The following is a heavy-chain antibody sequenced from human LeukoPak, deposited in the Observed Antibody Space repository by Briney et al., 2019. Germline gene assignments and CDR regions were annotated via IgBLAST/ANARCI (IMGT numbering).Heavy chain of an antibody. J-gene: IGHJ4*02. CDR3: ANAPDQVDY. Sequence: GGSLRLSCAASGFTFSNHSMNWVRQAPGKGLEWVSYISSSSSTIYYADSVKGRFTISRDNAKNSLYLQMNSLRAEDTAVYYCANAPDQVDYWGQGTLVTVSS. CDR2: ISSSSSTI. V-gene: IGHV3-48*01. D-gene: IGHD2-2*01. CDR1: GFTFSNHS.